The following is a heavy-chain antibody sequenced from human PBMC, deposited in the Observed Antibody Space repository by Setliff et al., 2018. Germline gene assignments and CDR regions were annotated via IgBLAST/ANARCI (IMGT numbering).Heavy chain of an antibody. D-gene: IGHD3-22*01. V-gene: IGHV3-23*01. CDR1: GFTFSGYY. CDR2: ISGSGFST. J-gene: IGHJ3*02. Sequence: GGSLRLSCAASGFTFSGYYMQWVRQAPGKGLEWVPAISGSGFSTYYTDSVKGRFTISRDNSKNTLYLQMNSLRAEDTALYYCAKDYDTSDYYSLISPSAFDIWGQGTMVTVSS. CDR3: AKDYDTSDYYSLISPSAFDI.